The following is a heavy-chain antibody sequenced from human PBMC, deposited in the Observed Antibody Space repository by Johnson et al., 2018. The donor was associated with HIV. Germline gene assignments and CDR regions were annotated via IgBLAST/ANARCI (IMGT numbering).Heavy chain of an antibody. CDR3: AKGPLYDFWSGEAFDI. Sequence: QVQLVESGGGLVQPGRSLRLSCAASGFTFSDYGMHWVRQAPGKGLVWVAVISYDGINKYYADSVKGRFTISRDNSKNTLYLQMNRLRTEDTAVFYCAKGPLYDFWSGEAFDIWGQGTMVTVSS. J-gene: IGHJ3*02. CDR1: GFTFSDYG. D-gene: IGHD3-3*01. CDR2: ISYDGINK. V-gene: IGHV3-30*18.